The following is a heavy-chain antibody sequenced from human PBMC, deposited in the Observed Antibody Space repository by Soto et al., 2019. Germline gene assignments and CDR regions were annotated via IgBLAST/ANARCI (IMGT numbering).Heavy chain of an antibody. J-gene: IGHJ6*02. D-gene: IGHD3-22*01. CDR2: INPSGGST. CDR1: GYTFTSYY. CDR3: AREEGYYDSSGYSDRYYYYYGMDV. Sequence: ASVKVSCKASGYTFTSYYMHWVRQAPGQGFEWMGIINPSGGSTSYAQKFQGRVTMTRDTSTSTVYMELSSLRSEDTAVYYCAREEGYYDSSGYSDRYYYYYGMDVWGQGTTVTVSS. V-gene: IGHV1-46*01.